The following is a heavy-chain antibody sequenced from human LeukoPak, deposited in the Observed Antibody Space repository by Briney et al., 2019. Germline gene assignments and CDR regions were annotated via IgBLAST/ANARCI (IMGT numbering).Heavy chain of an antibody. D-gene: IGHD1-26*01. CDR1: GGSISSGSYY. CDR2: IYTSGST. J-gene: IGHJ4*02. V-gene: IGHV4-61*02. Sequence: SEALSLTCTVSGGSISSGSYYWSWIRQPAGKGLEWIGRIYTSGSTNYNPSLKSRVTISVDTSKNQFSLKLSSVAAADTAVYYCARGRIGIDYWGQGTLVTVSS. CDR3: ARGRIGIDY.